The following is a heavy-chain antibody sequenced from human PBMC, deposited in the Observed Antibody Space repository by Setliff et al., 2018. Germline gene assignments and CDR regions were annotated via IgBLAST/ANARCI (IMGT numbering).Heavy chain of an antibody. CDR2: IHMSGGPI. V-gene: IGHV3-48*03. J-gene: IGHJ4*02. CDR1: GFTLSSYE. CDR3: ARTCSGSGCYAGLES. Sequence: GGSLRLSCAASGFTLSSYEMNWVRQAPGKGLEWVSYIHMSGGPIFYADSVKGRFTISRDNSKNTLYLQMNSLRPEDTAVYYCARTCSGSGCYAGLESWGQGTPVTVSS. D-gene: IGHD2-15*01.